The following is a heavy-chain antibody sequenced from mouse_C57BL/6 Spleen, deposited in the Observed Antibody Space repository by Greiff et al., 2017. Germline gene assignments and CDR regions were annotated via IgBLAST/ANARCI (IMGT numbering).Heavy chain of an antibody. D-gene: IGHD1-1*01. CDR2: IDPSDSYT. CDR1: GYTFTSYW. CDR3: VYGDWFAY. Sequence: VQLQQPGAELVMPGASVKLSCKASGYTFTSYWMHWVKQRPGQGLEWIGGIDPSDSYTNYNQKFKGKSTLTVDKSSSTAYMQLSSLTSEDSAVYFCVYGDWFAYWGQGTLVTVSA. J-gene: IGHJ3*01. V-gene: IGHV1-69*01.